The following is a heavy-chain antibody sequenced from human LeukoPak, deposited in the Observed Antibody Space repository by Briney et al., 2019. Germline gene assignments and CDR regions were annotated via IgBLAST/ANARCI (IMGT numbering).Heavy chain of an antibody. Sequence: SDTLSLTCAVYGGFFSGYYWSWLRQPPGKGLECIGEINHSGNTNYNPSLKSRVTISVDTSKNQFSLKLSSVTAADTAVYYCARGGERESVVVPAAMPVDYWGQGTLVTVSS. CDR3: ARGGERESVVVPAAMPVDY. V-gene: IGHV4-34*01. D-gene: IGHD2-2*01. CDR2: INHSGNT. J-gene: IGHJ4*02. CDR1: GGFFSGYY.